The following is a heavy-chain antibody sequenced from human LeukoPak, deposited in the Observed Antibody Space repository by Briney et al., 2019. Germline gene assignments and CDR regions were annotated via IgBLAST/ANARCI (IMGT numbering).Heavy chain of an antibody. CDR3: ARSSGRPYYGDYGGSDDY. CDR1: GGSFSGYY. CDR2: INHSGST. J-gene: IGHJ4*02. D-gene: IGHD4-17*01. V-gene: IGHV4-34*01. Sequence: SETLSLTCAVYGGSFSGYYWSWIRQPPGKGLEWIGEINHSGSTNYNPSLKSRVTISVDTSKNQFSLKLSSVTAADTAVYYCARSSGRPYYGDYGGSDDYWGQGTLVTVSS.